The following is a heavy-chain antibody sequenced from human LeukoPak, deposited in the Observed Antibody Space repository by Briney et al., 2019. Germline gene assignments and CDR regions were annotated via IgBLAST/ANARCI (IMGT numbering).Heavy chain of an antibody. D-gene: IGHD3-10*01. V-gene: IGHV4-59*01. J-gene: IGHJ6*02. CDR2: IYYSGST. CDR1: GGSISSYY. CDR3: ARLGKYGSGSVDV. Sequence: SETLSLTCTVSGGSISSYYWSWIRQPPGKGLEWIGYIYYSGSTNYNPSLKSRVTISVDTSKNQFSLKLSSVTAADTAVYYCARLGKYGSGSVDVWSQGTTVTVSS.